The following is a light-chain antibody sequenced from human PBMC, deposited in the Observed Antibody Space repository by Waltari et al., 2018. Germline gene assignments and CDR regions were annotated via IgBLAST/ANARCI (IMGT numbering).Light chain of an antibody. CDR2: GAS. Sequence: EIVLTQSPGTLSLSPGERATLSCRASQSVSRTLTWYQQKPGQAPKPLIHGASNRATGIPDRFTGSGSGTDLSLTISSLKPEDFAIYFCQHYVRLPATFGQGTKVEIK. CDR3: QHYVRLPAT. J-gene: IGKJ1*01. CDR1: QSVSRT. V-gene: IGKV3-20*01.